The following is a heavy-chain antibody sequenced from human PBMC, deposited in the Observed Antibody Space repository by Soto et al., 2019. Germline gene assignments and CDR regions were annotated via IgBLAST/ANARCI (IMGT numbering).Heavy chain of an antibody. V-gene: IGHV3-30*03. Sequence: QVQLVESGGGVVQPRRSLRLSCADSGFTFSSYGMHWVRQAPGKGLEWVAHISYDGSNNNYVDSVKGRFTISRDNSKNTLYLQMNSLRAEDTAVYYCARDSYYYDSSGYYTFDHWGQGTLVTVSS. CDR3: ARDSYYYDSSGYYTFDH. CDR2: ISYDGSNN. D-gene: IGHD3-22*01. CDR1: GFTFSSYG. J-gene: IGHJ4*02.